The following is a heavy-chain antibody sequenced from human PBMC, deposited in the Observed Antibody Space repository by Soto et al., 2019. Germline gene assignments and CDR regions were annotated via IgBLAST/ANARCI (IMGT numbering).Heavy chain of an antibody. CDR1: GYTFTSYG. V-gene: IGHV1-18*01. CDR3: ARAILSNYVVNWFDP. Sequence: ASVKVSCKASGYTFTSYGISWVRQAPGQGLEWMGWISAYNGNTNYAQKLQGRVTMTTDTSTSTVYMVLRSLRSDDTAVYYWARAILSNYVVNWFDPWGQGTLVTVSS. J-gene: IGHJ5*02. CDR2: ISAYNGNT. D-gene: IGHD4-4*01.